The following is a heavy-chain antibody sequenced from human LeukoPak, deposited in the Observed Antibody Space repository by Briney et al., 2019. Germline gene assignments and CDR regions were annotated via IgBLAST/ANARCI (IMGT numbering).Heavy chain of an antibody. CDR1: GGSISSSSYY. J-gene: IGHJ4*02. CDR2: IYYSGST. CDR3: ARRPGYYDFWSGYYRPEDFDY. V-gene: IGHV4-39*01. D-gene: IGHD3-3*01. Sequence: PSETLSLTCTVPGGSISSSSYYWGWIRQPPGKGLEWIGSIYYSGSTYYNPSLKSRVTISVDTSKNQFSLKLSSVTAADTAVYYCARRPGYYDFWSGYYRPEDFDYWGQGTLVTVSS.